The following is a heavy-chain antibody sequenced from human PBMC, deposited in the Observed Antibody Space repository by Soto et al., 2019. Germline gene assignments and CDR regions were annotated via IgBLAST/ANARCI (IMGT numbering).Heavy chain of an antibody. Sequence: PSETLSLTCTVSGGSVSSGGYYWSWIRQHPGKGLEWIGYIYYSGSTYYNPSLKSRVTISVDTSKNQFSLKLSSVTAADTAVYYFSRVFTIPNLFDPWGQGTLVPVSS. V-gene: IGHV4-31*03. J-gene: IGHJ5*02. CDR3: SRVFTIPNLFDP. D-gene: IGHD2-2*01. CDR2: IYYSGST. CDR1: GGSVSSGGYY.